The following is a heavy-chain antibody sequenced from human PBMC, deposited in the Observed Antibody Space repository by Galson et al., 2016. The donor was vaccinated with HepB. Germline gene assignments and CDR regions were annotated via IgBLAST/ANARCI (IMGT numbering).Heavy chain of an antibody. Sequence: SLRLSCAASGFTISNYVMTWVRQAPGMGLEWVSGISTTGSTTYYADSVKGRFTISRDNSKNTLYLQMNSLRAEDTAVYYCARDPQYLLTNYYYYGMDVWGQGTTVTV. CDR1: GFTISNYV. V-gene: IGHV3-23*01. D-gene: IGHD2-2*01. CDR3: ARDPQYLLTNYYYYGMDV. J-gene: IGHJ6*02. CDR2: ISTTGSTT.